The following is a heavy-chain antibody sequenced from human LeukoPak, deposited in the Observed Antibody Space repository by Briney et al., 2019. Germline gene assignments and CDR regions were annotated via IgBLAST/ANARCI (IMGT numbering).Heavy chain of an antibody. Sequence: VASVKVSCKASGYTFTGYYMHWVRQAPGQGLEWMGWINPNSGGTNYAQKFQGRVTMTRDTSISTVYVELSRLRSDDTAVYYCARSDSYTWFDPWGQGTLVTVSS. D-gene: IGHD2-15*01. V-gene: IGHV1-2*02. CDR1: GYTFTGYY. CDR3: ARSDSYTWFDP. J-gene: IGHJ5*02. CDR2: INPNSGGT.